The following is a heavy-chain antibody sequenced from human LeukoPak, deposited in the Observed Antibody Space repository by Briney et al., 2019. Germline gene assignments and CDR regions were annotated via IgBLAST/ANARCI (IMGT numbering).Heavy chain of an antibody. CDR3: ARGLHGYTYGYVPWELYYYMDV. V-gene: IGHV4-4*02. J-gene: IGHJ6*03. CDR2: ISTSGRT. Sequence: SETLSLTCAVSGDSISSTNWWSWVRQAPGKGLEWIGHISTSGRTSYSPSLKSRVTISVDTSKNQFSLKMSSVSAADTAVYYCARGLHGYTYGYVPWELYYYMDVWGKGTTVTISS. CDR1: GDSISSTNW. D-gene: IGHD5-18*01.